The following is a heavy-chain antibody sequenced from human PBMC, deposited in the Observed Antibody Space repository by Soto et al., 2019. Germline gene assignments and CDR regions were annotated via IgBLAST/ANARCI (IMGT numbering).Heavy chain of an antibody. V-gene: IGHV3-74*01. CDR2: INTDGSRT. Sequence: LRLSCAASRFTFSSNWMHWVRRVPGRGLVWVSRINTDGSRTSYEDSVEGRFTISRDNAKNMLYLQMNSLRAEDTAVYYCARDGEGFWGQGTLVTVSS. J-gene: IGHJ4*02. D-gene: IGHD2-21*01. CDR3: ARDGEGF. CDR1: RFTFSSNW.